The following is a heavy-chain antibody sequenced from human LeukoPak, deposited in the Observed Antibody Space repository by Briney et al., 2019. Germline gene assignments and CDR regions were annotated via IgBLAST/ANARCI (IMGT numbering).Heavy chain of an antibody. D-gene: IGHD3-22*01. CDR1: GFAFSSYA. V-gene: IGHV3-23*01. J-gene: IGHJ4*02. CDR2: ISGSGGST. Sequence: GGSLRLSCTASGFAFSSYAMSWVRQAPGKGLEWVSAISGSGGSTYYADSVKGRFTISRDNSKNTLYLQMNSLRAEDTAVYYCAKGGWYYDSSGYPSLNDPFDYWGQGTLVTVSS. CDR3: AKGGWYYDSSGYPSLNDPFDY.